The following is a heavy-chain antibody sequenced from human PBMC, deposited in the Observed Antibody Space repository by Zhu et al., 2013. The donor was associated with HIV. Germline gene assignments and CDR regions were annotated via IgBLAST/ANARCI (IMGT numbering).Heavy chain of an antibody. CDR1: GGSFSGYY. CDR2: INHSGST. D-gene: IGHD6-13*01. V-gene: IGHV4-34*01. Sequence: QVQLQQWGAGLLKPSETLSLTCAVYGGSFSGYYWSWIRQPPGKGLEWIGEINHSGSTNYNPSLKSRVTISVDTSKNQFSLKLSSVTAADTAVYYCARRGIAAAGEIDYWGQGTLVTVSS. CDR3: ARRGIAAAGEIDY. J-gene: IGHJ4*02.